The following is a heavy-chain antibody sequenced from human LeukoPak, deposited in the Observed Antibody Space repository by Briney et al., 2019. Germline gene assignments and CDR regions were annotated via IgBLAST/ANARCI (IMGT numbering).Heavy chain of an antibody. J-gene: IGHJ6*03. CDR2: ISSSSSYI. Sequence: PGGSLRLSCAASGFTFSSYSMNWVRQAPGKGLEWVSSISSSSSYIYYADSVKGRFTISRDNAKNSLYLQMNSLRAEDTAVYYCARSARFLEWLVGGHDYYYYYYMDVWGKGTTVTVSS. V-gene: IGHV3-21*01. CDR3: ARSARFLEWLVGGHDYYYYYYMDV. D-gene: IGHD3-3*01. CDR1: GFTFSSYS.